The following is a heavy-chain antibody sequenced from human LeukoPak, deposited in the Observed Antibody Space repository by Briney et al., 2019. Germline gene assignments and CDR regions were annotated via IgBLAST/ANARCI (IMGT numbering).Heavy chain of an antibody. J-gene: IGHJ6*03. Sequence: GSLRLSCAASGFTFSSYWMTWVRQAPGRGLEWVSSISSSSSSTYYADSVKGRFTISRDNAKNSLYLQMNSLRAEDTTVYYCARSAPAAAGTGPMDVWGKGTTVTVSS. CDR2: ISSSSSST. CDR3: ARSAPAAAGTGPMDV. CDR1: GFTFSSYW. V-gene: IGHV3-21*01. D-gene: IGHD6-13*01.